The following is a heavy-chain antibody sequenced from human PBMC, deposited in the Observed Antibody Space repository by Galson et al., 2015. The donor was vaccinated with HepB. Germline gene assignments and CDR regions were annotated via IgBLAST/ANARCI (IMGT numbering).Heavy chain of an antibody. Sequence: SLRLSCAASGFTFSSYWMSWVRQAPGKGLEWVANIKQDGSEKYYVDSVKGRFTISRDNAKNSLYLQMNSLRAEDTAVYYCARDDIVVVPAATNYYYYYYMDGWGKGTTVTVSS. CDR3: ARDDIVVVPAATNYYYYYYMDG. V-gene: IGHV3-7*01. CDR1: GFTFSSYW. J-gene: IGHJ6*03. CDR2: IKQDGSEK. D-gene: IGHD2-2*01.